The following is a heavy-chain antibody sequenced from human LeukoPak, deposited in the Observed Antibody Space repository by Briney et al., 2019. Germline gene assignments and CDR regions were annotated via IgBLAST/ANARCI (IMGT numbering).Heavy chain of an antibody. CDR3: ARDLGTATPLDP. Sequence: GGSLRLSCAASGFTFSNYWMHWVRQAPGKGPVGVSRITSDGTDTGYAASVKGRFTMSRDNAKNTVYLQMNSLSAEDTGVYSCARDLGTATPLDPWGQGTLVSVSS. CDR2: ITSDGTDT. V-gene: IGHV3-74*01. D-gene: IGHD1-1*01. J-gene: IGHJ5*02. CDR1: GFTFSNYW.